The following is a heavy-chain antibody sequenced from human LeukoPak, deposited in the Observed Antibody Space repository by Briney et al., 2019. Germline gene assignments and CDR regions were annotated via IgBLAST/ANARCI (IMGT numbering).Heavy chain of an antibody. V-gene: IGHV3-33*06. CDR2: IWYDGSNK. J-gene: IGHJ4*02. D-gene: IGHD3-3*01. CDR1: GFTFSSYG. Sequence: GGSLRLSCAASGFTFSSYGMHWVRQAPGKGLEWVAVIWYDGSNKYYADSVKGRFTISRDNSKNTLYLQMNSLRAEDTAVYYCAKVGPVLRFLEWLFFDYWGQGTLVTVSS. CDR3: AKVGPVLRFLEWLFFDY.